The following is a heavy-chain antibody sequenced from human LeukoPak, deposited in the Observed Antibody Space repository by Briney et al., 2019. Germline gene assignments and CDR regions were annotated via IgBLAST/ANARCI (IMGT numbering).Heavy chain of an antibody. CDR2: IYYTGST. CDR3: ARVTMVRGVFLKTMSWFDP. Sequence: SETLSLTCAVSGDSISSDYWSWVRQPPGKGLEWIGYIYYTGSTNYNPALKSRVTISVDTSKNQFSLKLSSVTAADTAVYYCARVTMVRGVFLKTMSWFDPWGQGTLVTVSS. V-gene: IGHV4-59*12. CDR1: GDSISSDY. J-gene: IGHJ5*02. D-gene: IGHD3-10*01.